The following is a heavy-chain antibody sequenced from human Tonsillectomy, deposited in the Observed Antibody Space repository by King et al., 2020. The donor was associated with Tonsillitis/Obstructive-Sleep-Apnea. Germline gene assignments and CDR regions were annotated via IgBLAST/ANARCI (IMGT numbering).Heavy chain of an antibody. CDR3: ARDRSDPQLEQPSNWCDP. V-gene: IGHV1-2*06. J-gene: IGHJ5*02. CDR1: GDTFTGYY. D-gene: IGHD1/OR15-1a*01. Sequence: VQLVESGAEVKKPGASVKVSCKASGDTFTGYYMHWVRQAPGQRLEWMGRINPNSGGTNYAQKFQGRVTMTRETSISTAYMELGRLRSDDTAVYYCARDRSDPQLEQPSNWCDPWGQGTLVTVSS. CDR2: INPNSGGT.